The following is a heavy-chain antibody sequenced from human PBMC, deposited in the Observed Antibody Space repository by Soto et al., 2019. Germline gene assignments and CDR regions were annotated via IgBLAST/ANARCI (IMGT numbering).Heavy chain of an antibody. Sequence: ASVKVSCKASGYTFTRDAMHWVRQAPGQRLEWMGWVNAGNGNTKYSQKFQGRVTITRDTSASTAYMELSSLRSEDTAVYYCARELLGYWGQGTLVTVSS. CDR1: GYTFTRDA. D-gene: IGHD2-15*01. CDR2: VNAGNGNT. J-gene: IGHJ4*02. CDR3: ARELLGY. V-gene: IGHV1-3*01.